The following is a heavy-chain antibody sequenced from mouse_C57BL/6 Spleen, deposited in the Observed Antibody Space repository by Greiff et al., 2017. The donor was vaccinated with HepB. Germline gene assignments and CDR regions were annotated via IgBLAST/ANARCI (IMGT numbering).Heavy chain of an antibody. CDR3: TRRITTVEGDY. Sequence: QVQLQQSGAELVRPGASVTLSCKASGYTFTDYEMHWVKQTPVHGLEWIGAIDPETGGTAYNQKFKGKAILTANKSSSTAYMELRSLTAEDSAVYYCTRRITTVEGDYWGQGTTLTVSS. J-gene: IGHJ2*01. CDR1: GYTFTDYE. CDR2: IDPETGGT. D-gene: IGHD1-1*01. V-gene: IGHV1-15*01.